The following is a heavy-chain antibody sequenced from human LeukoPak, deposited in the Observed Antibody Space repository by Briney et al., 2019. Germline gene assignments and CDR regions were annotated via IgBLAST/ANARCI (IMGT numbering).Heavy chain of an antibody. CDR2: IYYSGST. J-gene: IGHJ4*02. CDR1: GGSINSGDYY. Sequence: SQTLSLTCTVSGGSINSGDYYWRWIRQPPGKGLECIGYIYYSGSTYYNPSLKSRVTISVDTSKNQFSLKLSSVTAADRAVYYCPRSRGFWFGEFLDCWGQGTLVTVSS. D-gene: IGHD3-10*01. V-gene: IGHV4-30-4*08. CDR3: PRSRGFWFGEFLDC.